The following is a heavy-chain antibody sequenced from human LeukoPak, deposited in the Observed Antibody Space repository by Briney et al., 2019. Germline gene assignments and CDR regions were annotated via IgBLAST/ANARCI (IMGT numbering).Heavy chain of an antibody. D-gene: IGHD2-2*01. CDR2: INTNTGNP. CDR3: ARLGYCSSTSCYRDHYYYGMDV. CDR1: GYTFTSYA. V-gene: IGHV7-4-1*02. J-gene: IGHJ6*02. Sequence: GGPVKVSCKASGYTFTSYAMNWVRQAPGQGLEWMGWINTNTGNPTYAQGFTGRFVFSLDTSVSTAYLQISSLKAEDTAVYYCARLGYCSSTSCYRDHYYYGMDVWGQGTTVTVSS.